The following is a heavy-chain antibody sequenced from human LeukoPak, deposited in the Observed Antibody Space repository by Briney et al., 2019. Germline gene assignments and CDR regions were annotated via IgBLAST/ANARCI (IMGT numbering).Heavy chain of an antibody. CDR3: ARDGTYYYDSSGSLVWDY. CDR2: ISAYNGNT. CDR1: GYTFTSYG. J-gene: IGHJ4*02. Sequence: ASVKVSCKASGYTFTSYGISWLRQAPGQGLEWMGWISAYNGNTNYAQKLQGRVTMTTDTSTSTAYMELRSLRSDDKAVYYCARDGTYYYDSSGSLVWDYWGQGTLVTVSS. D-gene: IGHD3-22*01. V-gene: IGHV1-18*01.